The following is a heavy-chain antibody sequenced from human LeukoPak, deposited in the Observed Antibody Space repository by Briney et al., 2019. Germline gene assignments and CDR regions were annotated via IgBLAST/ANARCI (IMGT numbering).Heavy chain of an antibody. CDR2: ISGSGGST. CDR3: AKDAASRGSSSWLYNWFDP. Sequence: PGGSLRLSCAASGFAFSNYAMSWVRQAPGKGLEWVSAISGSGGSTYYADSVKGRFTISRDNSKNTLYLQMNSLRAEDTAVYYCAKDAASRGSSSWLYNWFDPWGQGTLVTVSS. CDR1: GFAFSNYA. V-gene: IGHV3-23*01. D-gene: IGHD6-13*01. J-gene: IGHJ5*02.